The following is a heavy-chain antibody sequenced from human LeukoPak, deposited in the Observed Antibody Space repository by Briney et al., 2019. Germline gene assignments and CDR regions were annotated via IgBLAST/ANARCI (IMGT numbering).Heavy chain of an antibody. V-gene: IGHV3-74*01. CDR3: AAGYVNFDY. Sequence: GGSLRLSCAASGFTFSNYWMHWVRQAPGKGLVWVSRVNSDGSRTSYADSVKGRFTISRDNAKNTLYLQMNSLRAEDTAVYYCAAGYVNFDYWGQGTLVTVSS. CDR2: VNSDGSRT. J-gene: IGHJ4*02. D-gene: IGHD5-12*01. CDR1: GFTFSNYW.